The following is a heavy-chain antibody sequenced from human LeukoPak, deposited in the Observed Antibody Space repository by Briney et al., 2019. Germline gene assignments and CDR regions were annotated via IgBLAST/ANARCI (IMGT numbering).Heavy chain of an antibody. CDR2: ISYDGSNK. CDR1: GFTFSSYA. CDR3: ARVLFYDSYYFDY. V-gene: IGHV3-30-3*01. D-gene: IGHD3-3*01. Sequence: GGSLRLSCAASGFTFSSYAMHWVRQAPGKGLEWVAVISYDGSNKYYADSVKGRFTISRDNSKNTLYLQMNSLRAEDTAVYYCARVLFYDSYYFDYWGQGTLVTVSS. J-gene: IGHJ4*02.